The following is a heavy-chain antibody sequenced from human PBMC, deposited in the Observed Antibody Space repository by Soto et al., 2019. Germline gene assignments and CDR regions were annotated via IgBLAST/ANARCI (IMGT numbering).Heavy chain of an antibody. CDR3: ARDGVTSRYDAFDI. V-gene: IGHV3-30-3*01. D-gene: IGHD2-21*02. Sequence: QVQLVESGGGVVQPGTSLRLSCAASGFTFSTYTMHWVRQAPGKGLEWLAVISYDGNNNRYPDSVKGRFTISRDNSKNTLYLHMTTLRPEDTAVYFCARDGVTSRYDAFDIWGQGTMVTVSS. CDR1: GFTFSTYT. CDR2: ISYDGNNN. J-gene: IGHJ3*02.